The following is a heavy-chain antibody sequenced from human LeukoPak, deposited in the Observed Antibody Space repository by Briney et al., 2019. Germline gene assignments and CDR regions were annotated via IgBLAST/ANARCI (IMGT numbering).Heavy chain of an antibody. CDR1: GYTFTGYD. D-gene: IGHD3-10*01. V-gene: IGHV1-2*02. J-gene: IGHJ4*02. Sequence: GASVKVSCKASGYTFTGYDMHWVRQAPGQGLEWRGWINPNSGGTNYAQKFQGRVTMTRDTSISTAYMELSRRRSDDTAVYYCARDYYGSGSYYQWGFDYWGQGTLVTVSS. CDR2: INPNSGGT. CDR3: ARDYYGSGSYYQWGFDY.